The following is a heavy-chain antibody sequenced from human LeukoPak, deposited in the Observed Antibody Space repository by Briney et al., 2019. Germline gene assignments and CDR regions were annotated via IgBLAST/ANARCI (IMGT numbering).Heavy chain of an antibody. CDR1: GFTFEDYG. CDR2: LSSDSNHI. D-gene: IGHD3-10*01. CDR3: VRSRVRGDPFDP. Sequence: PAGSLRLSCAASGFTFEDYGMHWVRHVPGKGLEWVSGLSSDSNHIDYADSVKGRFTISRDNANNYLYLQMNSLRPDDTGLYYCVRSRVRGDPFDPWGQGTLVTVSS. V-gene: IGHV3-9*01. J-gene: IGHJ5*02.